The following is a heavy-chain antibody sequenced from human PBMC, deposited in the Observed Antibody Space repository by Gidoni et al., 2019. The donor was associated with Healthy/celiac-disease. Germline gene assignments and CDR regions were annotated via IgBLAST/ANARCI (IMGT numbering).Heavy chain of an antibody. Sequence: APGKGLEWVSYSSSSGSTIYYADSVKGRFTISRDNAKNSLYLQMNSLRAEDTAVYYCARAAAAGLFDYWGQGTLVTVSS. V-gene: IGHV3-11*01. D-gene: IGHD6-13*01. CDR2: SSSSGSTI. CDR3: ARAAAAGLFDY. J-gene: IGHJ4*02.